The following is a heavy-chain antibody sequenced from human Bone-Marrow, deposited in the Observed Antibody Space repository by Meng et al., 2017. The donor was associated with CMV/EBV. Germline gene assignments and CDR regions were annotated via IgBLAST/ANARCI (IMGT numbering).Heavy chain of an antibody. CDR1: GYSFTSYW. CDR3: ARLLCSGGSCYGMGWFDP. CDR2: IYPGDSDT. D-gene: IGHD2-15*01. V-gene: IGHV5-51*01. Sequence: GGSLRLSCKGSGYSFTSYWIGWVRQMPGKGLEWMGIIYPGDSDTRYSPSFQGQVTVSADKSISTAYLQWSSLKASDTAMYYCARLLCSGGSCYGMGWFDPWGQGTLVTVSS. J-gene: IGHJ5*02.